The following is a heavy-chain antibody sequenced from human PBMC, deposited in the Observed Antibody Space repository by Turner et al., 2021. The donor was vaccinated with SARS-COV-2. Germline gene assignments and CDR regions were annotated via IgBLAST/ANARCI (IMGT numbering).Heavy chain of an antibody. CDR3: ACHWEVAAAAYLARFDP. CDR1: GGSISSSSYY. CDR2: IEYSGST. V-gene: IGHV4-39*01. D-gene: IGHD6-13*01. J-gene: IGHJ5*02. Sequence: QLQLQESGPGLVKPSETLSLTCTVYGGSISSSSYYWGWIRQPPGKGLGWIGSIEYSGSTYYNPSHNSRFTISVDTSKNQFSLKLTSVTATDTAVYFCACHWEVAAAAYLARFDPWGQGTLVTVSS.